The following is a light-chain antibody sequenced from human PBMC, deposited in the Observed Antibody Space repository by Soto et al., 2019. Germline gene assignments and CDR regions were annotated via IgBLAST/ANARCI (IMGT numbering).Light chain of an antibody. CDR1: QSVSSSY. J-gene: IGKJ2*01. Sequence: EIVLTQSPATLSLSPRERATLSCRASQSVSSSYLAWYQQKPGQAPRLLIYGASSRATGIPDRFSGSGSGTDFTLTISRLEPEDIALYYCQQYVTSPYTFGQGTKLQI. CDR2: GAS. V-gene: IGKV3-20*01. CDR3: QQYVTSPYT.